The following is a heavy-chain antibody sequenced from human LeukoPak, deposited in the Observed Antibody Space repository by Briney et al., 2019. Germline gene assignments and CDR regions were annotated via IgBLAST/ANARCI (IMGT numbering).Heavy chain of an antibody. CDR1: GCTFSSYS. Sequence: GGSLRLSCAVSGCTFSSYSMNWVRQAPGKGLEWVSSISSSSSYIYYADSVKGRFTISRDNAKNSLYLQMNSLRAEDTAVYYCARDLTPCSSTSCYGWFDPWGQGTLVTVSS. CDR3: ARDLTPCSSTSCYGWFDP. J-gene: IGHJ5*02. CDR2: ISSSSSYI. D-gene: IGHD2-2*01. V-gene: IGHV3-21*01.